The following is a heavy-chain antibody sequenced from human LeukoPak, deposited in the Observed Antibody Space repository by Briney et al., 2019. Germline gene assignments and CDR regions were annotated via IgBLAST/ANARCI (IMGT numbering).Heavy chain of an antibody. CDR3: AKEYYDSSGYYPLNY. Sequence: PGGSLRLSCAASGFTFSSYAMSWVRQAPGKAVEWVSDISGSGGSTYYADSVKGRFTISRDNSKNTLYLQMNSLRAEDTAVYYCAKEYYDSSGYYPLNYWGQGTLVTVSS. CDR2: ISGSGGST. V-gene: IGHV3-23*01. J-gene: IGHJ4*02. CDR1: GFTFSSYA. D-gene: IGHD3-22*01.